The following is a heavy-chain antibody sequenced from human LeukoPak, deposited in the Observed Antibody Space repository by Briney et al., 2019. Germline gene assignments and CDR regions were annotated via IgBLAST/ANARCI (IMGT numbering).Heavy chain of an antibody. V-gene: IGHV4-39*01. D-gene: IGHD3-22*01. Sequence: PSETLSLTCTVSGGSISGSSYYWGWIRQPPGKGLEWIGSIYYSGSTYYNPSLKSRVTISVDTSKNQFSLKLSSVTAADTAVYYCASYDSSGLDAFDIWGQGTMVTVSS. CDR3: ASYDSSGLDAFDI. CDR1: GGSISGSSYY. CDR2: IYYSGST. J-gene: IGHJ3*02.